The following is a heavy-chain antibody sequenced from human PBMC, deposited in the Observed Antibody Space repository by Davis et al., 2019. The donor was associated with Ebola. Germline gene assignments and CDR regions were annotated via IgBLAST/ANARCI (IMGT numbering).Heavy chain of an antibody. CDR1: GGSISGYF. CDR3: ARGGYYYDSSGPFDY. Sequence: SETLSLTCTVSGGSISGYFWSWIRQPPGKGLEWIGYIHFSGSTNYNPSLKSRVTISVDTSKNQFSLKLSSVTAADTAVYYCARGGYYYDSSGPFDYWGQGTLVTVSS. CDR2: IHFSGST. J-gene: IGHJ4*02. V-gene: IGHV4-59*12. D-gene: IGHD3-22*01.